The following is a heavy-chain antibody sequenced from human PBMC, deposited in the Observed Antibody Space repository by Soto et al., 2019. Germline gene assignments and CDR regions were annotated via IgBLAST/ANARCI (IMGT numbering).Heavy chain of an antibody. Sequence: QVQLVQSGAEVKKPGASVKVSCKASGYTFTSYGISWVRQAPGQGLEWMGWISAYNGNTNYAQKLQGRVTMTTDTPRSKANWGVSSLRSDDTAVYSCARDLGYCRGGSCYSDYGRDVWGQGTTVPFSS. V-gene: IGHV1-18*01. CDR3: ARDLGYCRGGSCYSDYGRDV. CDR1: GYTFTSYG. D-gene: IGHD2-15*01. CDR2: ISAYNGNT. J-gene: IGHJ6*02.